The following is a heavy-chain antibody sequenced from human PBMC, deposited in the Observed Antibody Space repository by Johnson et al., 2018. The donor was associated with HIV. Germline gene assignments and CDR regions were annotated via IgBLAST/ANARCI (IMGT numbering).Heavy chain of an antibody. CDR2: IKQDGSEK. Sequence: EVQLVESGGGLVQPGGSLRLSCAASGFTLSSYWMSWVRQAPGRGLEWVANIKQDGSEKYYVDSVKGRFTISRDNAKNSLYLQMNSLRAEDTAVYYCARGRGSKSPGAFDIWGQGTMVTVSS. D-gene: IGHD1-26*01. CDR3: ARGRGSKSPGAFDI. CDR1: GFTLSSYW. J-gene: IGHJ3*02. V-gene: IGHV3-7*04.